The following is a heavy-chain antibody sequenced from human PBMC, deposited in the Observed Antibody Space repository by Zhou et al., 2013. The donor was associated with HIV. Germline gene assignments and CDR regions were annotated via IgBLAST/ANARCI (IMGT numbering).Heavy chain of an antibody. CDR2: MNPKSGNT. CDR1: AYPFSNYD. Sequence: QVQLVQSGAEMKKPGASVKVSCKASAYPFSNYDINWVRQATGQGLEWIGWMNPKSGNTGHAQKFQGRVTMTRNNSINTAYVELRSLRSDDTAVYFCSRRGSQQLFHYNLDVWGQGTTVTVSS. D-gene: IGHD3-16*01. CDR3: SRRGSQQLFHYNLDV. V-gene: IGHV1-8*02. J-gene: IGHJ6*02.